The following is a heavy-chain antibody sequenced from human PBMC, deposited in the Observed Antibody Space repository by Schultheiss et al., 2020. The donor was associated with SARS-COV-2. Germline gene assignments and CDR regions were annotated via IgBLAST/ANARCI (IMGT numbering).Heavy chain of an antibody. D-gene: IGHD2-2*02. J-gene: IGHJ4*02. CDR3: ARGGYCSSTSCYIDRIFDY. V-gene: IGHV1-2*02. CDR2: INPNSGGT. Sequence: ASVKVSCKASGYTFTGYYMHWVRQAPGQGLEWMGWINPNSGGTNYAQKFQGRVTMTRDTSISTAYMELSRLRSDDTAVYYCARGGYCSSTSCYIDRIFDYWGQGTLVTVSS. CDR1: GYTFTGYY.